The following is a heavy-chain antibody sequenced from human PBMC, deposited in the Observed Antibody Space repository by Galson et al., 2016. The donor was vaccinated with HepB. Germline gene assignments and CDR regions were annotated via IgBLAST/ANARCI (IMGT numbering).Heavy chain of an antibody. D-gene: IGHD3-9*01. V-gene: IGHV4-39*01. J-gene: IGHJ4*02. Sequence: SETLSLTCTVSGTSISDTRYHWGWVRQPPGKDLEWIGSIYYNGNTFYQPSLASRIAISIATSQNQFSLNLSSVTAADTAVYYCGRHWDETGYFDYWGQGTLVTVSS. CDR1: GTSISDTRYH. CDR2: IYYNGNT. CDR3: GRHWDETGYFDY.